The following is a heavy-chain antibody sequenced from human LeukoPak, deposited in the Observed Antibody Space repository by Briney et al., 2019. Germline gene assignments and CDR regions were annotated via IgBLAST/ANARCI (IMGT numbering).Heavy chain of an antibody. V-gene: IGHV3-30*03. CDR2: ISYDGSNK. D-gene: IGHD3-10*01. CDR1: GFTFSSYS. J-gene: IGHJ4*02. Sequence: GGSLRLSCAASGFTFSSYSMNWVRQAPGKGLEWVAVISYDGSNKYYADSVKGRFTISRDNSKNTLYLQMNTLRAEDTAVYYCARDYSASGSFDYWGQGTLVTVSS. CDR3: ARDYSASGSFDY.